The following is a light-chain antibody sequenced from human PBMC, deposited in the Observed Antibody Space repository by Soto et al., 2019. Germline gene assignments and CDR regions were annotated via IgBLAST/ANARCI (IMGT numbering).Light chain of an antibody. V-gene: IGLV1-51*01. CDR2: DNN. CDR1: SSNIGNNY. Sequence: QSVLTQPPSVSAAPGQKVTISCSGSSSNIGNNYVSWYQQVPGTAPKLLIFDNNKRPSVIPDRFSGSKSGTSATLGITGLQTGDEADYYCEAWDDSLTTVLFGGGTKVNVL. J-gene: IGLJ2*01. CDR3: EAWDDSLTTVL.